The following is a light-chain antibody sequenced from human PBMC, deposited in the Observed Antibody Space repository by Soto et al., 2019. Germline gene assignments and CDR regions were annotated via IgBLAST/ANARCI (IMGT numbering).Light chain of an antibody. V-gene: IGKV1-39*01. CDR3: QQIYSAPLT. J-gene: IGKJ4*01. CDR1: QSITTY. Sequence: IQMTQSPFSLSASVGDRVTITCRASQSITTYLNWYRQKPGKAPKLLIYAASSLQSGVPSRFSGSGSETEFTLSISSLQPEDFATYFCQQIYSAPLTFGGGTKVDIK. CDR2: AAS.